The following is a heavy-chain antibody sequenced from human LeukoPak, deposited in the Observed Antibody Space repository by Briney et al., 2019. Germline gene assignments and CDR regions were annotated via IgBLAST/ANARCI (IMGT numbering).Heavy chain of an antibody. V-gene: IGHV4-30-4*01. CDR1: GGSISSGDYY. CDR3: ARTVYYDILTGYWVGFDP. D-gene: IGHD3-9*01. CDR2: IYYSGST. J-gene: IGHJ5*02. Sequence: SQTLSLTCTVSGGSISSGDYYWSWIRQPPGKGLEWIGYIYYSGSTYYNPSLKSRVTISVDTSKNQFSLKLSSVTAADTAVYYCARTVYYDILTGYWVGFDPWGQGTLVTVSS.